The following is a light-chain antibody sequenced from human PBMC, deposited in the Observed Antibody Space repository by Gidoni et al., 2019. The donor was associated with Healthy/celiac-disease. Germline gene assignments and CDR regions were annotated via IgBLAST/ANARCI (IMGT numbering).Light chain of an antibody. CDR2: GAS. J-gene: IGKJ1*01. V-gene: IGKV3-20*01. CDR1: QSVSSSY. Sequence: EFVLTQSPGTLSLSPGERATLSCRASQSVSSSYLAWYQQKPGQAPRLLIYGASSRATGIPDRFSGSGSGTDFTLTISRLEPEDFAVYYCQQYGSSRTFXQXTKVEIK. CDR3: QQYGSSRT.